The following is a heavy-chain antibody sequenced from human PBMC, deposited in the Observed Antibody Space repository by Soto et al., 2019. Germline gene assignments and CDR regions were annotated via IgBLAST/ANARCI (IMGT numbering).Heavy chain of an antibody. CDR3: ARGPAARQVLGYYYYMDV. Sequence: ASVKVSCKASGYTFTSYDINWVRQATGQGLEWMGWMNPNSGNTGYAQKFQGRVTMTWNTSISTAYMELSSLRSEDADVLYCARGPAARQVLGYYYYMDVWGKGTTVTVSS. D-gene: IGHD6-6*01. V-gene: IGHV1-8*02. CDR2: MNPNSGNT. CDR1: GYTFTSYD. J-gene: IGHJ6*03.